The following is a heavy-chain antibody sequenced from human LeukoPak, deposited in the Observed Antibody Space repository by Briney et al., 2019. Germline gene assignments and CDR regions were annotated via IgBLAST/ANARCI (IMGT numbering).Heavy chain of an antibody. V-gene: IGHV3-21*01. D-gene: IGHD2-21*02. CDR2: ISSSSSYI. J-gene: IGHJ4*02. CDR1: GFTFSSYS. CDR3: ARGPGVVTTG. Sequence: GGSLRLSCAASGFTFSSYSMNWVRQAPGKGLEWVSSISSSSSYIYYADSVKGRFTISRDNAKSSLYLQMNSLRAEDTAVYYCARGPGVVTTGWGQGTLVTVSS.